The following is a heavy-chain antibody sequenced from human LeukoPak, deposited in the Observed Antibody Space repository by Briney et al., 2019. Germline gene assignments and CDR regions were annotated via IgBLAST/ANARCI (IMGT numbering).Heavy chain of an antibody. Sequence: GGSLRLCCAASGFTFSRYGMHWVRQAPGKGLEWGAFIRYDGSNKYYADSVKGRFTISRDNSKNTLYLQMNSLRAEDTAVFFCPAADGIRDFDWLPDYWGQGTLVTVSS. CDR3: PAADGIRDFDWLPDY. CDR2: IRYDGSNK. D-gene: IGHD3-9*01. CDR1: GFTFSRYG. V-gene: IGHV3-30*02. J-gene: IGHJ4*02.